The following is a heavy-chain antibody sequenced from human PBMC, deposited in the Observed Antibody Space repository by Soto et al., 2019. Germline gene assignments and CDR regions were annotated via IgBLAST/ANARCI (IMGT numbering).Heavy chain of an antibody. CDR2: ISYDGSNK. V-gene: IGHV3-30*18. D-gene: IGHD6-19*01. J-gene: IGHJ6*02. CDR3: AKDRVAVAHYYYYGMDV. CDR1: GFTFCSYG. Sequence: PWGSLRLSCAASGFTFCSYGMHWVRQAPGKGQEWVAVISYDGSNKYYADSVKGRFTISRDNSKNTLYLQMNSLRAEDTAVYYCAKDRVAVAHYYYYGMDVWGQGTTVTVSS.